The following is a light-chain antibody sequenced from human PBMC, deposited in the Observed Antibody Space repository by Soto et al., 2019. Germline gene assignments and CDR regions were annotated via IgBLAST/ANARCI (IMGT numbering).Light chain of an antibody. CDR2: EGS. J-gene: IGLJ1*01. V-gene: IGLV2-23*01. CDR3: CSYAGSSTLYV. Sequence: QSALTQPASVSGSPGQSITISCTGTSSDVGSYNLGSWYQQHPGKAPKLMIYEGSKRPSGVSNLFSGSKSGNTASLTIFGLQAEDEADYYCCSYAGSSTLYVFGTGTKLTVL. CDR1: SSDVGSYNL.